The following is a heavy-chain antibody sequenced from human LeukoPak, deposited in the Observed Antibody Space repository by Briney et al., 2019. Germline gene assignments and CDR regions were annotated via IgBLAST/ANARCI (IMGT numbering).Heavy chain of an antibody. V-gene: IGHV4-34*01. Sequence: SETLSLTCAVYGGSFSGYYWSWIRQPPGKGLEWIGEINHSGSTNYNPSLKSRVTISVDTSKNQFSLKRSSVTAADTAVYYCARVDVGPIYFDYWGQGTLVTVSS. CDR3: ARVDVGPIYFDY. CDR2: INHSGST. CDR1: GGSFSGYY. D-gene: IGHD2-15*01. J-gene: IGHJ4*02.